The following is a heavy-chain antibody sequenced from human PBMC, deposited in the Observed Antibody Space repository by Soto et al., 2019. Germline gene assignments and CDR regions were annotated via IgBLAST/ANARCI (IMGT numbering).Heavy chain of an antibody. CDR1: GHTFTDSS. Sequence: ASVKVSCKASGHTFTDSSMHWVRQAPGQGLEWMGWINLNSGGTYYAQKFQGRVTMTRDTSISTAYMELSRLRPDDTAVYYCARSWGDWGSYRRDYYYYGMDVWGQGTTVTVSS. CDR3: ARSWGDWGSYRRDYYYYGMDV. V-gene: IGHV1-2*02. J-gene: IGHJ6*02. CDR2: INLNSGGT. D-gene: IGHD1-26*01.